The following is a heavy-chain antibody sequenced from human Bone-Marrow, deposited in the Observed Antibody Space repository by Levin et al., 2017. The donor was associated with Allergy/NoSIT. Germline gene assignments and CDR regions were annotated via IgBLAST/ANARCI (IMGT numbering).Heavy chain of an antibody. J-gene: IGHJ6*02. CDR2: ISSSGTTI. CDR3: AREPRWRRSFYYYYYGMDV. CDR1: GFTFSSYE. V-gene: IGHV3-48*03. Sequence: PGGSLRLSCAASGFTFSSYEMNWVRQAPGKGLEWVSYISSSGTTIYYADSVKGRITTSRDNAKNLLYQQMNSLRGEDTAVYYWAREPRWRRSFYYYYYGMDVLGQGTTVTVSS. D-gene: IGHD4-23*01.